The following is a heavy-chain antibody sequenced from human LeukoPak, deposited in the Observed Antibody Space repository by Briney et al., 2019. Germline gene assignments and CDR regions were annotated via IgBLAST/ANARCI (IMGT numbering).Heavy chain of an antibody. D-gene: IGHD1-14*01. Sequence: SETLSLTCAVYGGSFSGYYWSWIRQPPGKGLEWIGEINHSGSTNYNPSLKSRVTISVDTSKNQFSLKLSPVTAADTAVYYCARDRVRPYYYYYYGMDVWGQGTTVTVSS. CDR3: ARDRVRPYYYYYYGMDV. CDR2: INHSGST. J-gene: IGHJ6*02. V-gene: IGHV4-34*01. CDR1: GGSFSGYY.